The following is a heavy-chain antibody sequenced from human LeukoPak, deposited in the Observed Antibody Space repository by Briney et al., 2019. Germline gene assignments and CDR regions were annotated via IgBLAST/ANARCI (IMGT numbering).Heavy chain of an antibody. V-gene: IGHV1-2*02. Sequence: ASVKLSCKASGYTCTVNYMHWGRLAHGQGLEWMVWINPNSGDTDYAQKFQTRAIMTRDTSITTAYMELTSLRSDDTAVYYCARYDWLDYWGQGTLVTVSS. CDR3: ARYDWLDY. J-gene: IGHJ4*02. CDR2: INPNSGDT. CDR1: GYTCTVNY. D-gene: IGHD1-1*01.